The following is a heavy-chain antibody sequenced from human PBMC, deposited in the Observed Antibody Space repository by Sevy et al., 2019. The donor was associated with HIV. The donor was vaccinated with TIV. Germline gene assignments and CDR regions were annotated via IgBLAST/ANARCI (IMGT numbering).Heavy chain of an antibody. Sequence: GGSLRLSCVGSGFRFGSQAMSWVRQAPGKGLEWVSGMSGRGDSRGYAHSVKGRFTISRDNSKNTVYLQMNSLTAEDTALYYCAKDVPDQSCYDDFWSWSPCFDYWGRGILVTVSS. D-gene: IGHD3-3*01. CDR2: MSGRGDSR. CDR3: AKDVPDQSCYDDFWSWSPCFDY. V-gene: IGHV3-23*01. J-gene: IGHJ4*01. CDR1: GFRFGSQA.